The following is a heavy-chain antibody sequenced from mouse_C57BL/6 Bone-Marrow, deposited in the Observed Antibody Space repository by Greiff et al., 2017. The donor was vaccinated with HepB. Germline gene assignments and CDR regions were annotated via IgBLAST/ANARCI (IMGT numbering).Heavy chain of an antibody. D-gene: IGHD3-2*02. J-gene: IGHJ4*01. V-gene: IGHV2-6*01. CDR3: ARDSSGYGYAMDY. CDR1: GFSLTSYG. Sequence: VQLVESGPGLVAPSQSLSITCTVSGFSLTSYGVDWVRQSPGKGLEWLGVIWGVGSTNYNSALKSRLSISKDNSKSQVFLKMNSLQTDDTAMYYCARDSSGYGYAMDYWGQGTSVTVSS. CDR2: IWGVGST.